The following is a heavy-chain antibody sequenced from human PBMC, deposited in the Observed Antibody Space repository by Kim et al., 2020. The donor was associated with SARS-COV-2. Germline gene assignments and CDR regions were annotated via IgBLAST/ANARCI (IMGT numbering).Heavy chain of an antibody. Sequence: DSVKGRFTVSRDNAKNSLYLQMNSLRDEDTAVYYCARLDLYYYDSSPNDYWGQGTLVTVSS. CDR3: ARLDLYYYDSSPNDY. J-gene: IGHJ4*02. D-gene: IGHD3-22*01. V-gene: IGHV3-48*02.